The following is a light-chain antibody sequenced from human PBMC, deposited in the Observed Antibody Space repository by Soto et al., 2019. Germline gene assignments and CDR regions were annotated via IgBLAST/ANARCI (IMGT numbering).Light chain of an antibody. CDR1: QSVSRW. V-gene: IGKV1-5*03. J-gene: IGKJ2*01. Sequence: DIQMTQSPSTLSASVGDRLTITCRANQSVSRWLAWYQQKPGKAPKLLIYKASTLESGVPLRFSGSGSGTEFTLTISSVQPDDSATYYCQQYSTSPYNFGQGTKLDIK. CDR2: KAS. CDR3: QQYSTSPYN.